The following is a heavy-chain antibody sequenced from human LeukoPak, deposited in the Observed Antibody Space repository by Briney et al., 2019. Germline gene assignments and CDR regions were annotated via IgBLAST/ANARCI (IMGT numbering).Heavy chain of an antibody. CDR3: ARDWIRAYDI. V-gene: IGHV1-2*04. D-gene: IGHD2-2*03. CDR1: GYSFMDYY. J-gene: IGHJ3*02. CDR2: INPITGGT. Sequence: ASVKVSCKASGYSFMDYYIHWVRQPLGQGLEWMGWINPITGGTNYPQKFQGWVTMTRDTSISTAYMELSRLTSDDTAVYYCARDWIRAYDIWGQGTMLIVSS.